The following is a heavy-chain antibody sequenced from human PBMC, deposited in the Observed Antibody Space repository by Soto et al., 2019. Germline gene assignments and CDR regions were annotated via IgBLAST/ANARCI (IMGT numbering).Heavy chain of an antibody. Sequence: SVKVSCKASGFTFTSSAVQWVRHARGQRLEWIGWIVVGSGNTNYAQKFQERVTITRDMSTSTAYMELSSLRSEDTAVYYCAADVVAYYDDSSGYTFALWGQVNLVTVDS. V-gene: IGHV1-58*01. J-gene: IGHJ4*02. CDR3: AADVVAYYDDSSGYTFAL. CDR2: IVVGSGNT. CDR1: GFTFTSSA. D-gene: IGHD3-22*01.